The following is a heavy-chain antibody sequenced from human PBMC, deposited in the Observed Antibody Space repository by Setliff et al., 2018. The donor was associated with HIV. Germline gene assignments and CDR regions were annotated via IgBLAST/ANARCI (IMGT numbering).Heavy chain of an antibody. Sequence: LSLTCAVYGGSFSDNYWSWIRQSPGKGLEWIGEINHSGRTKYSPSLRSRVTISVDTSKNQFSLKLTSVTATDTALYYCARGRFHRLHRPYSGSGSLGIQYFDYWGQGTLVTVSS. V-gene: IGHV4-34*01. CDR2: INHSGRT. D-gene: IGHD3-10*01. J-gene: IGHJ4*02. CDR3: ARGRFHRLHRPYSGSGSLGIQYFDY. CDR1: GGSFSDNY.